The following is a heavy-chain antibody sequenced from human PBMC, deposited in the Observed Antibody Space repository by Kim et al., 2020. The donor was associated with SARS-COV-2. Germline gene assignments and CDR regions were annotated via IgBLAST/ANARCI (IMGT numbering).Heavy chain of an antibody. V-gene: IGHV4-34*01. CDR3: ARGDGVAGDYFDY. D-gene: IGHD2-15*01. CDR1: GGSFSGYY. J-gene: IGHJ4*02. CDR2: INHSGST. Sequence: SETLSLTCAVYGGSFSGYYWSWIRQPPGKGLEWIGEINHSGSTNYNPSLKSRVTISVDTSKNQFSLKLSSVTAADTAVYYCARGDGVAGDYFDYWGQGTLVTVSS.